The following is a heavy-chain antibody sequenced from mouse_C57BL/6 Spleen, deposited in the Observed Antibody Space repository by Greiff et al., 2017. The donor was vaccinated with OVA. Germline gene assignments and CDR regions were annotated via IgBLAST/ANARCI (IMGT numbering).Heavy chain of an antibody. V-gene: IGHV1-61*01. J-gene: IGHJ1*03. CDR3: ARLDDWYFDV. CDR1: GYTFTSYW. Sequence: VQLQQPGAELVRPGSSVKLSCKASGYTFTSYWMDWVKQRPGQGLEWIGNIYPSDSETHYNQKFKDKATLTVDKSSSTAYMQLSSLTSEDSAVYYCARLDDWYFDVWGTGTTVTVSS. CDR2: IYPSDSET.